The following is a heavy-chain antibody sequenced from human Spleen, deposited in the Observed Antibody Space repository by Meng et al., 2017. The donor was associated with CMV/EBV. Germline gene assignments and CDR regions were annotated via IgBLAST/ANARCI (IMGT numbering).Heavy chain of an antibody. CDR1: GFTFDDYA. D-gene: IGHD1-14*01. J-gene: IGHJ5*01. CDR2: INGDETDR. V-gene: IGHV3-74*01. CDR3: GRQGSAWYIDS. Sequence: GGSLRLSCAASGFTFDDYAMHWVRQAPGKGLIWLSRINGDETDRSYVDSVKGRFTISRDNTKNTLFLEMHSLSDEDTAVYYCGRQGSAWYIDSWGRGTLVTVSS.